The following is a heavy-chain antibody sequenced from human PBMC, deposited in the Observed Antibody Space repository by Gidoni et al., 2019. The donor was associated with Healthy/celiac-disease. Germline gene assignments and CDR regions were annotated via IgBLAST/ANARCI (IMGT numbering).Heavy chain of an antibody. CDR3: ARAYGDYVFRDYYYGMDV. CDR2: IWYDGSNK. D-gene: IGHD4-17*01. Sequence: QVQLVESGGGVVQPGRSLRLSCAASGFTFSSYGRHWVRQAPGKGLEWLAVIWYDGSNKYYADSVKGRFTISRDNSKNTLYLQMNSLRAEDTAVYYCARAYGDYVFRDYYYGMDVWGQGTTVTVSS. CDR1: GFTFSSYG. J-gene: IGHJ6*02. V-gene: IGHV3-33*01.